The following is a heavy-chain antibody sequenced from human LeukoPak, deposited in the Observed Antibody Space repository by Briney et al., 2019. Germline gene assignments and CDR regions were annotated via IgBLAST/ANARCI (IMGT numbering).Heavy chain of an antibody. CDR3: ARVSLYSSGWYYFDY. CDR2: ISSSSSYI. Sequence: PGGSLRLSCAASGFTFSSYSMNWVRQAPGKGLEWVSSISSSSSYIYYADSVKGRFTISRDNAKNSLYLQMNSLRAEDTAVYYCARVSLYSSGWYYFDYWGQGTLVTVAS. J-gene: IGHJ4*02. D-gene: IGHD6-19*01. V-gene: IGHV3-21*01. CDR1: GFTFSSYS.